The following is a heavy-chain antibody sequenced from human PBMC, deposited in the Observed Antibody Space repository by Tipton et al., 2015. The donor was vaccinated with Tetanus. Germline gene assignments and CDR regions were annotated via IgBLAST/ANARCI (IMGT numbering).Heavy chain of an antibody. J-gene: IGHJ6*02. CDR2: INPDGRRT. Sequence: SLRLSCAASGFNFTKYWMHWVRQTPGKGLVWISRINPDGRRTNYADSVKGRFTISRDHAKNTVYLQMNSLRAEDTAVYFCARRSLTNYGLDVWGQGTPVTVSS. CDR3: ARRSLTNYGLDV. CDR1: GFNFTKYW. V-gene: IGHV3-74*01. D-gene: IGHD1-1*01.